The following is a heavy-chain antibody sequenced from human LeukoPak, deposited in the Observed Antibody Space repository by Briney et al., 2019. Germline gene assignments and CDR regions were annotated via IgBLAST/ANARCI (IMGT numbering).Heavy chain of an antibody. CDR2: ISGSGGST. CDR1: GFTFSTYD. Sequence: QPGGSLRLSCAASGFTFSTYDMSWVRQAPGKGLEWVSVISGSGGSTYYADSVKGRFTISRDNSKNTLFLQMNNLRAEDTAVYYCARWVVPAAFRYFDYSGQGTLVTVSS. D-gene: IGHD2-2*01. CDR3: ARWVVPAAFRYFDY. J-gene: IGHJ4*02. V-gene: IGHV3-23*01.